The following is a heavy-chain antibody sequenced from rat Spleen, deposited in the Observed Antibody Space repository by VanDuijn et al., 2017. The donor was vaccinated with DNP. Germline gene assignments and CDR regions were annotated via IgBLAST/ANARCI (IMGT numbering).Heavy chain of an antibody. J-gene: IGHJ2*01. CDR2: MWSGGST. V-gene: IGHV2-27*01. D-gene: IGHD2-6*01. CDR1: GFSLTSYH. CDR3: ARADYSTYVLFDY. Sequence: QVQLKESEPDLVQPSQTLSLTCTVSGFSLTSYHVHWVRQPPGKGLEWMGVMWSGGSTAYNSTLKSRLSISRDTSKSQVFLKMSSLQTEDIAIYYCARADYSTYVLFDYWGQGVMVTVSS.